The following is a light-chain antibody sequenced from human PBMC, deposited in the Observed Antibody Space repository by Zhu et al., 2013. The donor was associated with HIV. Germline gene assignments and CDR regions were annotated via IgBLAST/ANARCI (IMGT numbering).Light chain of an antibody. Sequence: EIVMTQSPATLSVSPGERATLSCRASQSVSSNLAWYQQKPGQAPRLLIYDASNRATGIPVRFSGSGSGTDFTLTISSLEPEDSAVYYCQQYDSSPLTFGGGTKVEI. CDR2: DAS. CDR1: QSVSSN. CDR3: QQYDSSPLT. J-gene: IGKJ4*01. V-gene: IGKV3D-15*01.